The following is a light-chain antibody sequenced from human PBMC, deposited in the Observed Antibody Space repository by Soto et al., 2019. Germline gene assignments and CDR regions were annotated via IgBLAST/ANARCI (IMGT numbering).Light chain of an antibody. CDR1: QSVSSSY. J-gene: IGKJ3*01. V-gene: IGKV3-20*01. Sequence: EIVLTQSPGTLSLSPGERATLSCRASQSVSSSYLAWYQQKPGQAPRLLIYGASSRATGIPDRFSGSGSGTDFTLTISRLEPEDFAVYYCQQYGRHRSTFGPGTKVDIK. CDR3: QQYGRHRST. CDR2: GAS.